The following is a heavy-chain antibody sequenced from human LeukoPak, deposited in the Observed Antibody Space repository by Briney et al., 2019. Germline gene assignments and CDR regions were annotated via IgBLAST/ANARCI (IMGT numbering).Heavy chain of an antibody. V-gene: IGHV3-23*01. CDR3: AKHEGSSGSYCHFHY. Sequence: GGSLRLSCAASGFTFSSYAMTWVRQAPGKGLEWVSSISGSGGSTYYGDSVKGRFTISRDDSRNTLYLQMNRLRAEDTALYYCAKHEGSSGSYCHFHYWGQGTLVTVSS. D-gene: IGHD3-10*01. CDR1: GFTFSSYA. CDR2: ISGSGGST. J-gene: IGHJ4*02.